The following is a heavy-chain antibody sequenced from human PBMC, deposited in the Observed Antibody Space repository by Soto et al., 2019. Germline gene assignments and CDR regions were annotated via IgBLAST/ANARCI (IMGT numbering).Heavy chain of an antibody. J-gene: IGHJ4*02. CDR2: IYYSGTT. CDR1: GDSISSGDHY. Sequence: QVQLQESGPGLVKPSQTLSLTCTVSGDSISSGDHYWSWIRQPPGKGLEWIGYIYYSGTTYSRPSLQSGVPISEDTSKNQFPLKLNSVTAPNTAVYYCARGAYSASSSYFDSWAQGTRAPVS. CDR3: ARGAYSASSSYFDS. D-gene: IGHD6-6*01. V-gene: IGHV4-30-4*01.